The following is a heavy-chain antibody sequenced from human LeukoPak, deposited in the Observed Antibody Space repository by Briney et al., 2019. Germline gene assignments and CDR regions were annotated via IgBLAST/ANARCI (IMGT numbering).Heavy chain of an antibody. CDR3: ARGATADTRHLDY. Sequence: GGSLRLSCAASGFTFSSYSMNWVRQAPGKGLEWVSYISSSSKTIYYADSVKGRFTISRDNTKNSVYLQMNSLRDEDTAVYSCARGATADTRHLDYWGQGSLVTVSS. J-gene: IGHJ4*02. V-gene: IGHV3-48*02. CDR1: GFTFSSYS. CDR2: ISSSSKTI. D-gene: IGHD2-21*02.